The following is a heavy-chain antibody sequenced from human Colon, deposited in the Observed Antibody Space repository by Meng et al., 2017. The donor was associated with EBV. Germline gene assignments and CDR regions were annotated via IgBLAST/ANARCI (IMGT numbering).Heavy chain of an antibody. CDR1: GGSFRDYY. V-gene: IGHV4-34*01. J-gene: IGHJ5*02. CDR3: ARRGPSGNFSP. Sequence: LPQWGPGLLKPSDTLSRSCAVYGGSFRDYYWTWIRHPPGKGLEWIGEIDHRGNTKYNPSLKSRVTISLDTSKKQFSLKVSSVTAADSAVYYCARRGPSGNFSPWSQGALVTVSS. CDR2: IDHRGNT. D-gene: IGHD3-10*01.